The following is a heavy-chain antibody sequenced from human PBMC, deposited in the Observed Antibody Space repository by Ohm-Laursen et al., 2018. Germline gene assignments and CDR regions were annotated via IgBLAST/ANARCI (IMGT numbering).Heavy chain of an antibody. CDR2: ISAYNGNT. Sequence: ASVKVSCKASGYSFSTYAINWVRQAPGQGLEWMGWISAYNGNTNYAQKLQGRVTMTTDTSTSTAYMELRSLRSDDTAVYYCAREMEWDDAFDIWGQGTMVTVSS. V-gene: IGHV1-18*01. D-gene: IGHD3-3*01. CDR3: AREMEWDDAFDI. J-gene: IGHJ3*02. CDR1: GYSFSTYA.